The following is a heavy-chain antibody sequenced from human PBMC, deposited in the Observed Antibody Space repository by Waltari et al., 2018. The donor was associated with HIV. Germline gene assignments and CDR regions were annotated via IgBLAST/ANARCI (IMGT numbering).Heavy chain of an antibody. Sequence: ELQLVETGGALVQPGGSLRVSCVASGFTLSIYWMTWVCRGPGKGVTGVDSIKQEGNARNNRGSVMGLFTISRQDSQNSLSLHKNNMRDEDSATYYCARAYSETYRIGDYCGQGNVVSVSS. J-gene: IGHJ4*02. V-gene: IGHV3-7*01. CDR2: IKQEGNAR. D-gene: IGHD1-26*01. CDR3: ARAYSETYRIGDY. CDR1: GFTLSIYW.